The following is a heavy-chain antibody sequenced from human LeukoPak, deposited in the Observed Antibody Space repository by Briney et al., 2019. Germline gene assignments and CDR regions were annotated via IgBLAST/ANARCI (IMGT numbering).Heavy chain of an antibody. CDR1: GGTFSKYS. J-gene: IGHJ5*02. CDR3: AREVSSGWYVNQYNWFDP. CDR2: ISAYNGNT. V-gene: IGHV1-18*01. D-gene: IGHD6-19*01. Sequence: ASVKVSCKASGGTFSKYSISWVRQAPGQGLEWMGWISAYNGNTNYAQKLQGRVTMTTDTSTSTAYMELRSLRSDDTAVYYCAREVSSGWYVNQYNWFDPWGQGTLVTVSS.